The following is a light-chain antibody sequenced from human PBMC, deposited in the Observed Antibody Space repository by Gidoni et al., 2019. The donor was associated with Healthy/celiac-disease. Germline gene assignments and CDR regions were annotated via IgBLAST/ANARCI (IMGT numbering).Light chain of an antibody. CDR3: QQYYSYLGCS. V-gene: IGKV1-8*01. CDR2: AAS. Sequence: AIRMTQSPSSFSASTGDRVTITCLASQGIISYLAWYQQKPGKAPKLLIYAASTLQSGVPSRFSGSGSGTDFTLTISCLQSEDFATYYCQQYYSYLGCSFGQXTKLEIK. J-gene: IGKJ2*04. CDR1: QGIISY.